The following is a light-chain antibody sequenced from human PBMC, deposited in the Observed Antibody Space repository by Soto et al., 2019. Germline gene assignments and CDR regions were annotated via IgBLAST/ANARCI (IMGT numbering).Light chain of an antibody. J-gene: IGLJ1*01. CDR3: CSYTTSNTRQIV. CDR1: RSDVGGYNY. CDR2: DVS. V-gene: IGLV2-14*03. Sequence: QSVLTQPASVSGSPGQSITISCTGTRSDVGGYNYVSWYQHHPGKAPKLMIYDVSNRPSGVSNRFSGSKSGNTASLTISGLQPEDEADYYCCSYTTSNTRQIVVGTGTKLTVL.